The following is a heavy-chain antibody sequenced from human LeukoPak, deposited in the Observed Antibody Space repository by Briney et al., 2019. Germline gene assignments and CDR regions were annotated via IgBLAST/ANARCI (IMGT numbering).Heavy chain of an antibody. J-gene: IGHJ4*02. V-gene: IGHV3-23*01. CDR2: ISGSGGSA. CDR3: ARDWDSGYDTYYFDY. Sequence: GGSLRLSCAASGFTFSSYAMTWVRQAPGKALDWVSAISGSGGSAYYADSVKGRFTISRDNAKNSLFLQMNSLRAEDTAVYYCARDWDSGYDTYYFDYWGQGTLDTVSS. CDR1: GFTFSSYA. D-gene: IGHD5-12*01.